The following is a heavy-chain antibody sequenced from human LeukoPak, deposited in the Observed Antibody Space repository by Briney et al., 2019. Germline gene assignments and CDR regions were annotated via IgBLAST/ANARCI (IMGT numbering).Heavy chain of an antibody. CDR3: ARGGFTYYDFWSGYVYFDY. D-gene: IGHD3-3*01. CDR1: GYTFTRYD. Sequence: ASVKVSCKASGYTFTRYDINWVRQATGQGLEWMGWMNPNSGNTGYAQKFQGRVTMTRNTSISTAYMELSSLRSEDTAVYYCARGGFTYYDFWSGYVYFDYWGQGTLVTVSS. CDR2: MNPNSGNT. J-gene: IGHJ4*02. V-gene: IGHV1-8*01.